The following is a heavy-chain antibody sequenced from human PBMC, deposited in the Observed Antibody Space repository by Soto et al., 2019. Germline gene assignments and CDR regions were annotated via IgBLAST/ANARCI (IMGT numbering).Heavy chain of an antibody. V-gene: IGHV3-7*01. CDR3: ARWPRLLDS. Sequence: GGSLRLSCAASGFTFSDFWMNWVRQAPEKGLEWVAYISSDGRETNHVASVKGRFTISRDNAKNSLYPQMNSLRAEDTAVYYCARWPRLLDSWGQGTLVTVSS. CDR1: GFTFSDFW. D-gene: IGHD6-6*01. J-gene: IGHJ4*02. CDR2: ISSDGRET.